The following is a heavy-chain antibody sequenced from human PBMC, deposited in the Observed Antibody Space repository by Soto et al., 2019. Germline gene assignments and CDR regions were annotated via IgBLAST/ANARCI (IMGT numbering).Heavy chain of an antibody. D-gene: IGHD6-19*01. CDR1: GYTFTSYG. V-gene: IGHV1-18*04. CDR3: ARDLAPGYSSGWDSDAFDI. Sequence: GASVKISCKASGYTFTSYGISWVRQAPGQGLEWMGWISAYNGNTNYAQKLQGRVTMTTDTSTSTAYMELRSLRSDDTAVYYCARDLAPGYSSGWDSDAFDIWGQGTMVTVSS. J-gene: IGHJ3*02. CDR2: ISAYNGNT.